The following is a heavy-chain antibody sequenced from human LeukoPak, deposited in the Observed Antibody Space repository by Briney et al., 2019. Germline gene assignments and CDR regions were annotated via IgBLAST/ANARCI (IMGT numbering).Heavy chain of an antibody. CDR3: ARAIFGVVIIPPPYYMDV. V-gene: IGHV4-59*01. Sequence: SETLSLTCTVSGVSISSYYWSWIRQPPGKGLEWIGYVYYSGSTNYNPSLKSRVTISVDTSKNQFSLKLSSVTAADTAVYYCARAIFGVVIIPPPYYMDVWGKGTTVTVSS. J-gene: IGHJ6*03. CDR2: VYYSGST. CDR1: GVSISSYY. D-gene: IGHD3-3*01.